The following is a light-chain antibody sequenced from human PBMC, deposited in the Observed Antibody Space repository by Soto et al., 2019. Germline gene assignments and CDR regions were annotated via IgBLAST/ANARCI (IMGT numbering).Light chain of an antibody. CDR1: QSISNN. CDR2: GAS. CDR3: QQYNNWPSIT. V-gene: IGKV3-15*01. J-gene: IGKJ5*01. Sequence: VVLTQSPDTLSVSPGERATLSCRASQSISNNLAWYQQKPGQAPSLLIYGASTRATGIPARFSGSGSGTEFTLTISSLQSEDFAVYHCQQYNNWPSITFGQGTRLENK.